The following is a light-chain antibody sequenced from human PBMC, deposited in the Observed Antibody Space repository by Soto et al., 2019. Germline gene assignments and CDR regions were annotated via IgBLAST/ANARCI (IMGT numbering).Light chain of an antibody. CDR2: DAS. Sequence: DIQLTQSPSSLSASVGDRVTITCQASQDISNYLNWYQQKPGKAPKLLIYDASNLETGVPSRFSGSGSGTDFTLTISSLQPEDFATYYCQQYNSYPNTFGQGTRLEIK. CDR3: QQYNSYPNT. V-gene: IGKV1-33*01. CDR1: QDISNY. J-gene: IGKJ5*01.